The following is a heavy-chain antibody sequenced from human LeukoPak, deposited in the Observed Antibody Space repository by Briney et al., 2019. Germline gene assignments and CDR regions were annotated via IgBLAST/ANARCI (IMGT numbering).Heavy chain of an antibody. CDR2: VYPGDSDT. CDR1: GYSFTSYW. Sequence: GESLKISCKGSGYSFTSYWIGWVRQMPRKGLEGMGIVYPGDSDTRYSPSFQGQVTISADKSISTAYLQWSSLKASDTAMYYCARQASNWFDPWGQGTLVTVSS. J-gene: IGHJ5*02. CDR3: ARQASNWFDP. V-gene: IGHV5-51*01.